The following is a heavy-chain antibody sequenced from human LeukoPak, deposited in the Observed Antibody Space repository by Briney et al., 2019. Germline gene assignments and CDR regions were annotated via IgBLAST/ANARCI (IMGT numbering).Heavy chain of an antibody. J-gene: IGHJ4*02. Sequence: SVKVSCKASGGTFSSYAISWVRQAPGQGLEWMGGIIPIFGTANYAQKFQGRVTITTDESTSTAYMELSSLRSEDTAVYYCASSTLGYCSGGSCYDYWGQGTLVTVSS. D-gene: IGHD2-15*01. CDR1: GGTFSSYA. V-gene: IGHV1-69*05. CDR2: IIPIFGTA. CDR3: ASSTLGYCSGGSCYDY.